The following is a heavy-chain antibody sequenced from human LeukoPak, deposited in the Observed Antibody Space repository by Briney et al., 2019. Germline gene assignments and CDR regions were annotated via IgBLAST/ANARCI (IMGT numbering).Heavy chain of an antibody. J-gene: IGHJ3*01. CDR3: VRDGISVAANAFDV. CDR2: IDGRGATI. V-gene: IGHV3-48*03. Sequence: GGSLRLSCAASGFTFSTSEMNWVRQAPGKGLEWLSYIDGRGATIFYADSVKGRFTMSRDNAKNSLYLQMNSLRVEDTALYYCVRDGISVAANAFDVWGQGTMVTVSS. CDR1: GFTFSTSE. D-gene: IGHD6-19*01.